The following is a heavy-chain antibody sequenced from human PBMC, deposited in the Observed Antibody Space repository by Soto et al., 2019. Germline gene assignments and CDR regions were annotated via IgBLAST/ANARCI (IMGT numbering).Heavy chain of an antibody. D-gene: IGHD6-13*01. J-gene: IGHJ6*02. CDR2: INSDGSST. CDR1: GFTFSSYW. CDR3: ARDSSSWEPYYYYGMDV. Sequence: PGWSLRLSCAASGFTFSSYWMHWVRQAPGKGLVWVSRINSDGSSTSYADSVKGRFTISRDNAKNTLYLQMNSLRAEDTAVYYCARDSSSWEPYYYYGMDVWGQGTTVTVSS. V-gene: IGHV3-74*01.